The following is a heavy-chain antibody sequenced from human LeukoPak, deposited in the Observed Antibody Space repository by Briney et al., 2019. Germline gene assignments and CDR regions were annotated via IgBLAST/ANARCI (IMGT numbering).Heavy chain of an antibody. D-gene: IGHD3-3*01. Sequence: ASVKVSCKASGYTFTTYGMNWVRQAPGQGLEWMGWINPNSGGTNYAQKFQGRVTMTRDTSISTAYMELSRLRSDDTAVYYCASTITIFGGEAFDIWGQGTMVTVSS. CDR1: GYTFTTYG. J-gene: IGHJ3*02. V-gene: IGHV1-2*02. CDR3: ASTITIFGGEAFDI. CDR2: INPNSGGT.